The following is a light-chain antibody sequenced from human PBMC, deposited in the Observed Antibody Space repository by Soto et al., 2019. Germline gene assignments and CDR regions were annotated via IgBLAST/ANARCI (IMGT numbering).Light chain of an antibody. Sequence: DILLTQSPPTLSAAVGDRVTITRRASQSINAWLAWYQQKPGQAPNLLIYKASTLESGVPSRFSGSGSGTEFTLTVSSLQPDDFATYYCHQYHNFPRTFGQGTNVDIK. V-gene: IGKV1-5*03. CDR3: HQYHNFPRT. CDR1: QSINAW. J-gene: IGKJ1*01. CDR2: KAS.